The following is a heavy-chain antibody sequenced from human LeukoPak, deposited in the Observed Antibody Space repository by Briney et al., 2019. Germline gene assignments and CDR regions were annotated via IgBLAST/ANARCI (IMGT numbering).Heavy chain of an antibody. J-gene: IGHJ4*02. D-gene: IGHD2-21*02. CDR2: LDHSGST. Sequence: SETLSPTCTVSGGSFSSGGSFWTWIRQHPGKGLDWVGHLDHSGSTYSNPSLKGRVSMSVDTSKNQFNLRLTSVTAADTAVYYCATGTYCGADCYSDWGPGTLVTVSS. CDR3: ATGTYCGADCYSD. V-gene: IGHV4-31*03. CDR1: GGSFSSGGSF.